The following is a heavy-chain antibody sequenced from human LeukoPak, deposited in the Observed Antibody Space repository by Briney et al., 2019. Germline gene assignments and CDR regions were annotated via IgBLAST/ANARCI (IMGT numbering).Heavy chain of an antibody. CDR3: ARLEGNWNPFDY. J-gene: IGHJ4*02. CDR2: ISGSGGST. Sequence: GGALRLSCAASGFTFSSYAMRWVRQAPGKGVEWVSSISGSGGSTYYADSVKGRFTISRDNSKNTLYLQMNSLRAEDTAVYYCARLEGNWNPFDYWGQGTLVTVSS. CDR1: GFTFSSYA. D-gene: IGHD1-1*01. V-gene: IGHV3-23*01.